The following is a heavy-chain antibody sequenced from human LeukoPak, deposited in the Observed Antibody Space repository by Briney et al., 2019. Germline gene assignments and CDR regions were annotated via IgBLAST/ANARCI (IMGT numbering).Heavy chain of an antibody. V-gene: IGHV1-2*02. CDR2: INPNSGGT. CDR3: ARVKERGIAAAGY. D-gene: IGHD6-13*01. Sequence: ASVKVSCKVSGYTLTELSMHWVRQAPGKGLEWMGWINPNSGGTNYAQKFQGRVTMTRDTSISTAYMELSRLRSDDTAVYYCARVKERGIAAAGYWGQGTLVTVSS. J-gene: IGHJ4*02. CDR1: GYTLTELS.